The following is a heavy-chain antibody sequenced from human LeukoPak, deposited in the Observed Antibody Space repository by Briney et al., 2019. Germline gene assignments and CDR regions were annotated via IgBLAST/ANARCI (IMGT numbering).Heavy chain of an antibody. J-gene: IGHJ4*02. V-gene: IGHV1-69*04. CDR1: GGTFSSYA. D-gene: IGHD5-24*01. CDR3: ARDGEMATIYFDY. Sequence: ASVKVSCKASGGTFSSYAISWVRQAPGQGLGWMGTIIPIVGIANYAQKFQGRVTITADKFTSTAYMELSSLRSEDTAVYYCARDGEMATIYFDYWGQGTLVTVSS. CDR2: IIPIVGIA.